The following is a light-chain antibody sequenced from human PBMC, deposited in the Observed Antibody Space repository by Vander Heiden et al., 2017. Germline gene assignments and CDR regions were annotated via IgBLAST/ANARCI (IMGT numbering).Light chain of an antibody. Sequence: IVMTQSPLSLPVTPGEPASISCRSSQSLLQSNGYNYLDWYLQKPGQSPQLLIYLGSNRASGVPDRFSGSGSGTDFTLKISRVEAEDVGVYYCMQALQTPFTFGPGTKVEIK. CDR3: MQALQTPFT. J-gene: IGKJ3*01. V-gene: IGKV2-28*01. CDR1: QSLLQSNGYNY. CDR2: LGS.